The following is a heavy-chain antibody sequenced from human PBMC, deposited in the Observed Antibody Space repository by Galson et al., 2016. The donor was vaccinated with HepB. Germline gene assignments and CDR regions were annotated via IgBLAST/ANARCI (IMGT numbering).Heavy chain of an antibody. CDR2: INKNGATT. CDR3: VKEIGLTGTTDY. J-gene: IGHJ4*02. CDR1: GFAFSEHA. Sequence: SLRLSCAASGFAFSEHALHWVRQAPGKRPAYVSAINKNGATTYYADSVKGRFTISRDNSKNKLYLQLSSLRSEDTAVYYCVKEIGLTGTTDYWGRGTLVTVSS. D-gene: IGHD1-7*01. V-gene: IGHV3-64D*09.